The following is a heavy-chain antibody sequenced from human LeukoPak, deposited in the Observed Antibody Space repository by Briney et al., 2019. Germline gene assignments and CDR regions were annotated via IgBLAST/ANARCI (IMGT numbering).Heavy chain of an antibody. Sequence: GGSLRLSCAASGFTFSSYAMSWVRQAPGKGLEWVSAISGSGGSTYYADSVKGRFTISRDNSKNTLYLQMNSLRAEDTAVYYCAKSTYYYDSSGSFPLDYWGQGTLVTVSS. CDR3: AKSTYYYDSSGSFPLDY. J-gene: IGHJ4*02. CDR1: GFTFSSYA. CDR2: ISGSGGST. V-gene: IGHV3-23*01. D-gene: IGHD3-22*01.